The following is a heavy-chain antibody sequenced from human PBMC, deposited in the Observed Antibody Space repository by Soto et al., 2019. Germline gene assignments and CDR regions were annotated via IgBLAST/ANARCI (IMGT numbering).Heavy chain of an antibody. CDR1: GYTFTSYG. D-gene: IGHD3-3*01. CDR2: ISAYNGNT. V-gene: IGHV1-18*04. J-gene: IGHJ4*02. Sequence: SVKVSCKASGYTFTSYGISWVRQAPGQGLEWMGWISAYNGNTNYAQKLQGRVTMTTDTSTSTAYMELRSLRSDDTAVYYCARDLGYDFWSGYYADYWGQGTLVTSPQ. CDR3: ARDLGYDFWSGYYADY.